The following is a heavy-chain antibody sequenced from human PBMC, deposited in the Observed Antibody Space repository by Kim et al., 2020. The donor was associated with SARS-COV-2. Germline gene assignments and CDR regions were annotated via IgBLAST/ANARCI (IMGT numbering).Heavy chain of an antibody. CDR2: ISAYNGNT. CDR3: ARGAGVTMVRGVIINFDY. V-gene: IGHV1-18*01. J-gene: IGHJ4*02. D-gene: IGHD3-10*01. Sequence: ASVKVSCKASGYTFTSYGISWVRQAPGQGLEWMGWISAYNGNTNYAQKLQGRVTMTTDTSTSTAYMELRSLRSDDTAVYYCARGAGVTMVRGVIINFDYRGQGTLVTVSS. CDR1: GYTFTSYG.